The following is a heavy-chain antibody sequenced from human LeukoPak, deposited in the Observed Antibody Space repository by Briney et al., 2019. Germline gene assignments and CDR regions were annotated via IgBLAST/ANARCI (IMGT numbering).Heavy chain of an antibody. CDR3: ARDEHGSGSYSYY. Sequence: GASVKVSCKASGGTFSSYAISWVRQAPGQGLEWMGRIIPILGIANYAQKSQGRVTITADKSTSTAYMELSSLRSEDTAVYYCARDEHGSGSYSYYWGQGTLVTVSS. CDR2: IIPILGIA. D-gene: IGHD3-10*01. J-gene: IGHJ4*02. CDR1: GGTFSSYA. V-gene: IGHV1-69*04.